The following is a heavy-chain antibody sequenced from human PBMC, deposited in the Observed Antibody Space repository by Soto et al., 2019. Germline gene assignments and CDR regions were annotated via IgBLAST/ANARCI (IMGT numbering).Heavy chain of an antibody. CDR3: ARAGYDSSGYYFYAMDA. J-gene: IGHJ6*02. V-gene: IGHV3-13*05. CDR1: GFILSGYD. CDR2: IGTAGDP. D-gene: IGHD3-22*01. Sequence: PGGSLRLSCVASGFILSGYDMHWVRQATGEGLEWVSAIGTAGDPYYSGSVKGRFTISRGNAENSVYLQMNSLRAGDTAVYYCARAGYDSSGYYFYAMDAWGPGTTVTVSS.